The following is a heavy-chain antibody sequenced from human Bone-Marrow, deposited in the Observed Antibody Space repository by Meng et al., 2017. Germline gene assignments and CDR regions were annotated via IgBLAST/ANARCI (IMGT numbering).Heavy chain of an antibody. CDR3: AVRPLVGPTAEVDY. CDR2: IIPIFGTA. J-gene: IGHJ4*02. CDR1: GGTFRSYA. Sequence: SVKVSCKASGGTFRSYAISWVRQAPGQGLEWMGGIIPIFGTANYAQKFQGRVTITTDESTSTAYRELSSLRSEDTAVYYCAVRPLVGPTAEVDYWGQGTLVTVSS. V-gene: IGHV1-69*05. D-gene: IGHD1-26*01.